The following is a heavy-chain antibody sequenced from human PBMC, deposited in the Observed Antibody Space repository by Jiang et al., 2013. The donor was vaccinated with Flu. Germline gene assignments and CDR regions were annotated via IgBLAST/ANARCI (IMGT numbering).Heavy chain of an antibody. V-gene: IGHV3-23*01. J-gene: IGHJ5*02. CDR3: AKGGGTYYRWFDT. CDR2: ISGSGGNT. D-gene: IGHD1-26*01. CDR1: GFTFSSYG. Sequence: QLLESGGGLVQPGGSLRLSCAASGFTFSSYGMSWVRQAPGKGLEWVSTISGSGGNTYYADSVKGRFTISRDNSKNTLYLQMNSLRAEDTAVYYCAKGGGTYYRWFDTWGQGTQVTVSS.